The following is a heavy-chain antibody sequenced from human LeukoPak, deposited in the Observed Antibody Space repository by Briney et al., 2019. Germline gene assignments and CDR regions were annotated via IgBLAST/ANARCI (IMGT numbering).Heavy chain of an antibody. Sequence: SETLSLTCTVSGGSISSYYWSWIRQPAGKGLEWIGRIYTSGSTNYNPSLKSRVTMSVDTSKNQFFLKLSSVTAADTAVYYCARDSVQLLHYYYYYMDVWGKGTTVTVSS. CDR3: ARDSVQLLHYYYYYMDV. CDR2: IYTSGST. V-gene: IGHV4-4*07. D-gene: IGHD6-6*01. J-gene: IGHJ6*03. CDR1: GGSISSYY.